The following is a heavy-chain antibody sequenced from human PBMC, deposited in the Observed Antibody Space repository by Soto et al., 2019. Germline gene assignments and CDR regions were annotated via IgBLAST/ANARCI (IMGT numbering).Heavy chain of an antibody. CDR1: GGSFTYT. CDR3: ARLHSHGTYGMDV. CDR2: IIPIFGTT. V-gene: IGHV1-69*13. J-gene: IGHJ6*02. D-gene: IGHD5-18*01. Sequence: SVKVSCKCSGGSFTYTLSWVRQAPGQGLEWMGGIIPIFGTTNYAQKFQGRVTITADESTKTAYMELSTLRSEDTAVYYCARLHSHGTYGMDVWGQGTTVTVSS.